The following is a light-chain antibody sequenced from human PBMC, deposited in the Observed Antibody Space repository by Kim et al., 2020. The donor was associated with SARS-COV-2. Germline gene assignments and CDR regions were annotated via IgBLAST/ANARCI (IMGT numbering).Light chain of an antibody. Sequence: IVRTRRRGDGRGCYSTSWYQQQPGHAPLLIIYEKNKRPSGIPERFSGSTAGTTASLTIAGTQADDEADYYSNPRDSTDNVVFGGGTKLTVL. CDR3: NPRDSTDNVV. V-gene: IGLV3-19*01. J-gene: IGLJ2*01. CDR1: GRGCYS. CDR2: EKN.